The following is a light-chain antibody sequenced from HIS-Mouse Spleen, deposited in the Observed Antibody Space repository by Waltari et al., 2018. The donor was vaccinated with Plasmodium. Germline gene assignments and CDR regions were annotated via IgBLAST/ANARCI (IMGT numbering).Light chain of an antibody. CDR2: GAS. J-gene: IGKJ3*01. Sequence: EIVMTQSPATLSVSPGERATLSCRVSQSVSSNLAWYQQKPGHAPRLLIYGASTRATGIPARFSGSGSGTEFTLTISSLQSEDFAVYYCQQYNNWSFTFGPGTKVDIK. CDR1: QSVSSN. CDR3: QQYNNWSFT. V-gene: IGKV3-15*01.